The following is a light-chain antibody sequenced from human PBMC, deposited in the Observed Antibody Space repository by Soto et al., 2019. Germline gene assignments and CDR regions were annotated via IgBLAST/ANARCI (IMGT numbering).Light chain of an antibody. Sequence: VLTQPPSVSVAPGKTASISCGGNDIGSKGVHWYQQKPGQAPVLVIYSDADLPPVIPERFSGSNSANLATLTITRVEAGDEADYYCQVWDSGSSHVVFGGGTRLTVL. CDR1: DIGSKG. J-gene: IGLJ2*01. V-gene: IGLV3-21*04. CDR3: QVWDSGSSHVV. CDR2: SDA.